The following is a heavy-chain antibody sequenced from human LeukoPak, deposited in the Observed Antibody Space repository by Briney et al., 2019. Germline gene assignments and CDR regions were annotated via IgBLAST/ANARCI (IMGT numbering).Heavy chain of an antibody. CDR3: ARRNKDIVVVVAARRNYYYMDV. CDR1: GGSISSYY. CDR2: IYYSGST. J-gene: IGHJ6*03. Sequence: PSETLSLTCTVSGGSISSYYWSWIRQPPGKGLEWIGYIYYSGSTNYNPSLKSRVTISVDTSKNQFSLKLSSVTAADTAVYYCARRNKDIVVVVAARRNYYYMDVWGKGTTVTVSS. V-gene: IGHV4-59*12. D-gene: IGHD2-15*01.